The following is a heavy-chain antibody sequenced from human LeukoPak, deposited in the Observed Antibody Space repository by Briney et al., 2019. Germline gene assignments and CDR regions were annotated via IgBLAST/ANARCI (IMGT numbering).Heavy chain of an antibody. CDR3: ARGRPRTYYYYYMDV. CDR1: GGSFSGYY. Sequence: SETLSLTCAVYGGSFSGYYWSWIRQPPGKGLEWIGEINHSGSTNYNPSLKSRVTISVDTSKNQFSLKLSSVTAADRAVYYCARGRPRTYYYYYMDVWGKGTTVTVSS. V-gene: IGHV4-34*01. CDR2: INHSGST. J-gene: IGHJ6*03.